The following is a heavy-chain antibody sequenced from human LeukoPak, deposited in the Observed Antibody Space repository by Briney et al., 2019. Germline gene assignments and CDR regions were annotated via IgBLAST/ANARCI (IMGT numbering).Heavy chain of an antibody. CDR2: ISSSGSTV. D-gene: IGHD2-2*01. CDR3: ARQLYGPDY. V-gene: IGHV3-48*03. Sequence: PAGGSLRLSCAASGFTFSSYEMNWVRQAPGKGLEWVSYISSSGSTVYYGDSVKGRFTISRDNAKNSLYLQMNSLRAEDTAVYYSARQLYGPDYWGQGTLVTVSS. J-gene: IGHJ4*02. CDR1: GFTFSSYE.